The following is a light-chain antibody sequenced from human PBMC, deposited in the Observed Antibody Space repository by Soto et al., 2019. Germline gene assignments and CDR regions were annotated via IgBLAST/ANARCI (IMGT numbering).Light chain of an antibody. J-gene: IGLJ1*01. V-gene: IGLV2-14*03. CDR3: SSYTTSNTPLYV. Sequence: QSALTQPASVSGSPGQSITISCTGTSSDVAAYNYVSWFQHHAGKAPKLMLYDVNNRPSGVSNRFSGSKSGNTASLTISGLQVEDEADYYCSSYTTSNTPLYVFGTGTKLTDL. CDR1: SSDVAAYNY. CDR2: DVN.